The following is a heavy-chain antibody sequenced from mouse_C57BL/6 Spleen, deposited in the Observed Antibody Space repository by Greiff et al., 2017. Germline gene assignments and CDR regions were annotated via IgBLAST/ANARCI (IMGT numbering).Heavy chain of an antibody. CDR3: TTWDTTVV. CDR1: GFNIKDDY. CDR2: IDPENGDT. J-gene: IGHJ3*01. V-gene: IGHV14-4*01. D-gene: IGHD1-1*01. Sequence: VQLQQSGAELVRPGASVKLSCTASGFNIKDDYMHWVKQRPEQGLEWIGWIDPENGDTEYASKFQGKATITADTSSNTAYLQLSSLTSEDTAVXYCTTWDTTVVWGQGTLVTVSA.